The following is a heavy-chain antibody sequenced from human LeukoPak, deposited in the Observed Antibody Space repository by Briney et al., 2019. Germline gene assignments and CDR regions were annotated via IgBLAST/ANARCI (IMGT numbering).Heavy chain of an antibody. CDR1: GYTFTGSY. CDR3: ARGTGWYHFDY. J-gene: IGHJ4*02. CDR2: INPNSGDT. V-gene: IGHV1-2*02. D-gene: IGHD6-19*01. Sequence: GASVRVSCKASGYTFTGSYTHWVRQAPGQGLEWMGWINPNSGDTNYAQRFQGAVTMTRDTSISTAYMELSRLTSDDTAVYYCARGTGWYHFDYWGQGTLVTVSS.